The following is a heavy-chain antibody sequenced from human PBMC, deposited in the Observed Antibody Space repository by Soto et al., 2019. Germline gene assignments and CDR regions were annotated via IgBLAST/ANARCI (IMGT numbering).Heavy chain of an antibody. CDR2: IYHSGNT. CDR1: GDSISSGGYS. Sequence: SETLSLTCAVSGDSISSGGYSWTWIRQPPGKGLEWIGYIYHSGNTYYNPSLKSRVTISGDRSKNQFTLNLSSVTAADTAVYYCASNVAADDALAVWGKGTRVTVSS. V-gene: IGHV4-30-2*01. D-gene: IGHD2-15*01. CDR3: ASNVAADDALAV. J-gene: IGHJ3*01.